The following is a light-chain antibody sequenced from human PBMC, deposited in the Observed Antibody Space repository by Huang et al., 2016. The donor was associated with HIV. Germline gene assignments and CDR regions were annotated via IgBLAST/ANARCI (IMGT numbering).Light chain of an antibody. CDR2: GAS. Sequence: EIVLTQAPGTLSLSPGERATLSCRASQSITSTYLSWYQQKPGQAPSLLIYGASNRATGIPDRFSGSGSGTDFTLTISRLEPEDFAVYFCHHYGSSPPSFTFGQGTKLEIK. J-gene: IGKJ2*01. V-gene: IGKV3-20*01. CDR3: HHYGSSPPSFT. CDR1: QSITSTY.